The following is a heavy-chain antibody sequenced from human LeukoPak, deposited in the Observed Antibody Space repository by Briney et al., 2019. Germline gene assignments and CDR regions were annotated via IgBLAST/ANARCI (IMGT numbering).Heavy chain of an antibody. CDR2: IWYDGNNK. J-gene: IGHJ5*01. D-gene: IGHD2-2*01. V-gene: IGHV3-33*01. CDR3: ARVNCRSSSCYLASYFFDS. CDR1: GFTFSTYG. Sequence: GRSLRPSCAASGFTFSTYGMHWVRQAPGKGLEWVAVIWYDGNNKEYADSVKGRFTISRDNSKSTLSLQINSLRVEDTGMYYCARVNCRSSSCYLASYFFDSWGQGTLVTVSS.